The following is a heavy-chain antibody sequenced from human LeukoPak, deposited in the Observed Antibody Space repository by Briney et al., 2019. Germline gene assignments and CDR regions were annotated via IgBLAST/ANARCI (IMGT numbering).Heavy chain of an antibody. V-gene: IGHV3-11*05. CDR2: ITSSSGYT. D-gene: IGHD6-25*01. Sequence: KPGGSLRLSCAASGFTLSDYYMTWIRQAPGKGLEWLSYITSSSGYTNYADSVKGRFTISRDNAKNSLYLQMNSLRAEDTAVYYCARDPLAAWGYFDYWGQGTLVTVSS. CDR1: GFTLSDYY. CDR3: ARDPLAAWGYFDY. J-gene: IGHJ4*02.